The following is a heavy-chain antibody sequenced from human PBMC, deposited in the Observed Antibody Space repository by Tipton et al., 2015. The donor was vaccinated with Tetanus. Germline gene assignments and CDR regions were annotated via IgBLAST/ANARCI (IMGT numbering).Heavy chain of an antibody. J-gene: IGHJ6*02. CDR2: VYSSGST. CDR1: GGSLNTFY. CDR3: ARDFRERTGTYFSYYYTMDV. V-gene: IGHV4-4*07. Sequence: LRLSCTVSGGSLNTFYWNWIRQPAGKGLEWIGRVYSSGSTNYNPSLKSRVTMSIDTSKNQISLELTSMTAADTAIYYCARDFRERTGTYFSYYYTMDVWGQGTTVTVSS. D-gene: IGHD1-26*01.